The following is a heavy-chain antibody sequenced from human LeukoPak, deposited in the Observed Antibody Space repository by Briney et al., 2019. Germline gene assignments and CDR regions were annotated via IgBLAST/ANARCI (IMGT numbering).Heavy chain of an antibody. J-gene: IGHJ4*02. CDR3: ATDVLLWFGATI. V-gene: IGHV3-7*03. CDR1: AFTFSSYW. Sequence: GGSLRLSCAASAFTFSSYWMSWLRQAPGKGLEWVANIKQDGSEKYYVDSVKGRFTISRDNAKNSLYLQMNSLRAEDTAVYYCATDVLLWFGATIWGQGTLVTVS. D-gene: IGHD3-10*01. CDR2: IKQDGSEK.